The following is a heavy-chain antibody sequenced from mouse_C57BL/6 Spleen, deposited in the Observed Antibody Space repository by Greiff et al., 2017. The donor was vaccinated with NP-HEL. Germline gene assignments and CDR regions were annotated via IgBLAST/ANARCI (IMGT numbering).Heavy chain of an antibody. CDR3: AGDRGGLYYGSSSAWFAY. CDR2: ITHSGET. Sequence: VQLQQSGPGLVKPSQSLFLTCSITGFPITSGYYWIWIRQSPGKPLEWMGYITHSGETFYNPSLQSPISITRETSKNQFFLQLNSVTTEDTAMYYCAGDRGGLYYGSSSAWFAYWGQGTLVTVSA. D-gene: IGHD1-1*01. J-gene: IGHJ3*01. CDR1: GFPITSGYY. V-gene: IGHV12-3*01.